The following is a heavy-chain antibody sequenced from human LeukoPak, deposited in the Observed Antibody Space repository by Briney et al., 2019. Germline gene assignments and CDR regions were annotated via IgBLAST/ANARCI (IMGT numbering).Heavy chain of an antibody. Sequence: GRSLRLSCAASGFTFSSYAMHWVRQAPGKGLEWVAVISYDGSNKYYADSVQGRFTISRDNSKNTLYLQMNSLRAEDTAVYYCARDSGDYWGQGTLVTVSS. CDR2: ISYDGSNK. CDR3: ARDSGDY. V-gene: IGHV3-30-3*01. CDR1: GFTFSSYA. J-gene: IGHJ4*02.